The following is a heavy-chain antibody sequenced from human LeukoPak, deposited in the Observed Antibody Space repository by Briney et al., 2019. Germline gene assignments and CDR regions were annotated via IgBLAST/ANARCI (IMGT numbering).Heavy chain of an antibody. CDR3: ARSFIPRHCYGLDV. J-gene: IGHJ6*02. CDR1: GFTFSDYY. D-gene: IGHD3-16*02. Sequence: GGSLRLSCAASGFTFSDYYMNWIRQAPGKGLEWVSYISSSGTTIYYADSVKGRFTISRDNAKNSLYLQMNSLRAEDTAVYYCARSFIPRHCYGLDVWGQGTTVTVSS. V-gene: IGHV3-11*01. CDR2: ISSSGTTI.